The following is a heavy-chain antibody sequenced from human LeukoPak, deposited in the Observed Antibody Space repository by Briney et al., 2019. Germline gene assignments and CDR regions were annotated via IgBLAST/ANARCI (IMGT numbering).Heavy chain of an antibody. Sequence: GGSLRLSCAASGFTFSSYSMNWVRQAPGKGLEWVSSISSSSSYIYYADSVKGRFTIPRDNAKNSLYLQMNSLRAEDTAVYYCARDPGSSWYQDYWGQGTLVTVTS. CDR1: GFTFSSYS. D-gene: IGHD6-13*01. V-gene: IGHV3-21*01. CDR2: ISSSSSYI. J-gene: IGHJ4*02. CDR3: ARDPGSSWYQDY.